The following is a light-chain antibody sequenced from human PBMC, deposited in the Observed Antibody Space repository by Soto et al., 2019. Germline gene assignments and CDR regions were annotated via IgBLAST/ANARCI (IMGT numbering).Light chain of an antibody. J-gene: IGKJ4*01. Sequence: DIQMTQSPSPLSASVGDRVTITCRASQGISTYLAWYQQKPGKVPKLLIYAASTLQSGVPSRFSGGGSGTDFTLTISSLQPEDVATYYCQKYNSAPLTFGGGTKVDIK. CDR3: QKYNSAPLT. CDR2: AAS. CDR1: QGISTY. V-gene: IGKV1-27*01.